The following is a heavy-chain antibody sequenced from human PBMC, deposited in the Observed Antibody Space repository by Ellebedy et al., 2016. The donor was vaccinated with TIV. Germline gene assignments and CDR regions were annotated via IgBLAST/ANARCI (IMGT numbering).Heavy chain of an antibody. CDR1: GYAFTSYD. D-gene: IGHD3-10*02. Sequence: AASVKVSCKASGYAFTSYDIDWVRQAPGQGLEWMGWINPNSGNTGYAQKFQGRVTITRDNSISTAYMELSSLTSEDTAVYYCARDFEFMIYVNGGEYYHYALDVWGQGTTVTVAS. CDR3: ARDFEFMIYVNGGEYYHYALDV. J-gene: IGHJ6*02. V-gene: IGHV1-8*01. CDR2: INPNSGNT.